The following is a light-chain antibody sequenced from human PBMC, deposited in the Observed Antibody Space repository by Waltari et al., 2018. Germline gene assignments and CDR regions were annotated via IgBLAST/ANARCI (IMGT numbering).Light chain of an antibody. CDR1: SGPSNYA. Sequence: QLILTQSPSAPASLGASVKLTCTLSSGPSNYAIAWLQRQPEKGPRYLMKVNSDGSYIKGDGIPDRFSGSSSGADRYLTISSLQSEDEADYYCETGGFGIWRFGGGTKLTVL. CDR2: VNSDGSY. CDR3: ETGGFGIWR. J-gene: IGLJ2*01. V-gene: IGLV4-69*01.